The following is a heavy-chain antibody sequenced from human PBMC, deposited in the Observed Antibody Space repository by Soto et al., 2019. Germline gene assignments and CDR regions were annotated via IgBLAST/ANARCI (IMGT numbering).Heavy chain of an antibody. CDR3: GREIQLWSNWFDP. D-gene: IGHD5-18*01. V-gene: IGHV1-8*01. CDR2: MNPNSGNT. Sequence: ASVKVSCKASGYTFTSYDINWVRQATGQGLEWMGWMNPNSGNTGYAQKFQGRVNMTRNTSISTAYMELSSLRSEDTAVYYCGREIQLWSNWFDPWGQGTLVTVSS. CDR1: GYTFTSYD. J-gene: IGHJ5*02.